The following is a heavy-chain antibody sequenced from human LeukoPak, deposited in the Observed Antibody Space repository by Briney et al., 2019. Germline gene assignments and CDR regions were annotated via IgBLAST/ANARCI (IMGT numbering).Heavy chain of an antibody. Sequence: LSGGSLRLSCAASGFTFSSYAMSWVRQAPGKGLEWVSAISGSGGSTYNADSVKGRFTISRDNSKNTLYLQMNNLRAEDTAVYYCAKDRSSSWYARDDYWGQGTLVTVSS. CDR1: GFTFSSYA. J-gene: IGHJ4*02. V-gene: IGHV3-23*01. D-gene: IGHD6-13*01. CDR3: AKDRSSSWYARDDY. CDR2: ISGSGGST.